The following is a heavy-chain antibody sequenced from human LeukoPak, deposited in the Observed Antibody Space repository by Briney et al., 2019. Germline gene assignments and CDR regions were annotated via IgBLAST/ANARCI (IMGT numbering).Heavy chain of an antibody. Sequence: GGSLRLSCAASGFTFSSYAMSWVRQAPGKGLEWVSAISGSGGSTYYADSVKGRFTISRDNSKNTLYLQMSSLRAEDTAVYYCAKDPSAPHYYDSSGSSDYWGQGTLVTVSS. CDR1: GFTFSSYA. V-gene: IGHV3-23*01. D-gene: IGHD3-22*01. CDR2: ISGSGGST. J-gene: IGHJ4*02. CDR3: AKDPSAPHYYDSSGSSDY.